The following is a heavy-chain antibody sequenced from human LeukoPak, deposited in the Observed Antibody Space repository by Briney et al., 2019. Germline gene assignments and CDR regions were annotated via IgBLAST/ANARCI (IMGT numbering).Heavy chain of an antibody. CDR3: ARDIVDGSYYDY. Sequence: PGGSLRLSCAASGFTFSSYAMSWVRQAPGKGLEWVSAISGSGGSTYYADSVKGRFTISRDNSKNTLYLQMNSLRAEDTAVYYCARDIVDGSYYDYWGQGTLVTVSS. J-gene: IGHJ4*02. D-gene: IGHD3-22*01. CDR2: ISGSGGST. V-gene: IGHV3-23*01. CDR1: GFTFSSYA.